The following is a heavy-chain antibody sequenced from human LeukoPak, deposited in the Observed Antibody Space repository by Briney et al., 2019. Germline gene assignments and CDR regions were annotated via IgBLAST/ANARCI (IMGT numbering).Heavy chain of an antibody. CDR3: ARGQYCSSTSCYLGWFDP. V-gene: IGHV1-8*01. CDR1: GYTFTSYD. Sequence: ASVKVSCKASGYTFTSYDINWVRQATGQGLEWMGWMNPNSGNTGYAQKFQGRVTMTRNTSISTAYMELSSLRSEDTAVYYYARGQYCSSTSCYLGWFDPWGQGTLVTVSS. D-gene: IGHD2-2*01. CDR2: MNPNSGNT. J-gene: IGHJ5*02.